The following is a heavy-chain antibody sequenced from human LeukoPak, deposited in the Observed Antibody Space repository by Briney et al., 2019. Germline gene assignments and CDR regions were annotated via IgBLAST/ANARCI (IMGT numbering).Heavy chain of an antibody. CDR1: GGTFSSYA. CDR2: IIPIFGTA. D-gene: IGHD1-20*01. V-gene: IGHV1-69*05. Sequence: GASVKVSCKASGGTFSSYAISWVRQAPGQGLEWMGGIIPIFGTANYAQKFQGRVTITTDESTSTAYMELSSLRSEDTAVYYCAESSLVKYNWNYFDYWGQGTLVTVSS. J-gene: IGHJ4*02. CDR3: AESSLVKYNWNYFDY.